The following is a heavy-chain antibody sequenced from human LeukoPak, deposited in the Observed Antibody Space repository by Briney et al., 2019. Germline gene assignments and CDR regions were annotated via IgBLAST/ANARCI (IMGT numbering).Heavy chain of an antibody. Sequence: SVKVSCKASGGTFSSYAISWVRQAPGQGLGWMGGIIPIFGTANYAQKFQGRVTITTDESTSTAYMELSSLRSEDTAVYYCARPSAAYCGGDCPFDYWGQGTLVTVSS. CDR3: ARPSAAYCGGDCPFDY. D-gene: IGHD2-21*02. CDR1: GGTFSSYA. V-gene: IGHV1-69*05. CDR2: IIPIFGTA. J-gene: IGHJ4*02.